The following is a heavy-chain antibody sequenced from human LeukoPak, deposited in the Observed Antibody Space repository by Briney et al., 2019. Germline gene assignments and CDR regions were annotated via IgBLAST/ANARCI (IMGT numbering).Heavy chain of an antibody. Sequence: PSETLSLTCSVSGGSIRSDYWSWNRQSPGKGLEWIGYIHYSGSTNYNPSLRSRVTISVDTSKSQFSLRLNSVTAADTAVYYCARKVAGKAFDVWGQGTPVTVSS. CDR3: ARKVAGKAFDV. J-gene: IGHJ3*01. CDR1: GGSIRSDY. V-gene: IGHV4-59*01. D-gene: IGHD6-19*01. CDR2: IHYSGST.